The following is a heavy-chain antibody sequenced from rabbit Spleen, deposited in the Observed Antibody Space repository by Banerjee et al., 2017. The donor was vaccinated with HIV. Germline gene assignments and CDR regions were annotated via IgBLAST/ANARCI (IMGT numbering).Heavy chain of an antibody. CDR1: GFSFSNKAV. D-gene: IGHD1-1*01. J-gene: IGHJ4*01. Sequence: QEQLVESGGGLVQPEGSLTLTCTASGFSFSNKAVMCWVRQAPGKGLEWIACINAITGKAVYANWAEGRFIMSRTSSTTVTLQMTSLTAADTATYFCARDLVAVIGWNFNLWGPGTLVTVS. CDR2: INAITGKA. V-gene: IGHV1S45*01. CDR3: ARDLVAVIGWNFNL.